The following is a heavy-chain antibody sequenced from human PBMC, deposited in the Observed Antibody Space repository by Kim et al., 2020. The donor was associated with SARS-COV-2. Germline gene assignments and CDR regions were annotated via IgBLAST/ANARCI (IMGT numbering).Heavy chain of an antibody. V-gene: IGHV1-3*04. Sequence: ASVKVSCTASGYTFTSFGLHWVRQAPGQRPEWMGWINTGNGNTRYSQKFQGRVTITRDTSASTAYMELSSLRSEDTAVYYCVRGVDDLGSSTNSDPLNWFDPWGQGTLVTVAS. CDR2: INTGNGNT. CDR1: GYTFTSFG. D-gene: IGHD2-2*01. J-gene: IGHJ5*02. CDR3: VRGVDDLGSSTNSDPLNWFDP.